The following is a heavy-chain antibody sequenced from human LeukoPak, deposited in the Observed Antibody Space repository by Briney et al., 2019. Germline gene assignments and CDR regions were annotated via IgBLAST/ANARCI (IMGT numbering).Heavy chain of an antibody. CDR1: GFTFSSYE. CDR3: ARGAVGLYCGGDCYPFDY. Sequence: GGSLRLSCAASGFTFSSYEMNWVRQAPGKGLGWVSYISSSGRTIKDADSVKGRFTISRDNAKNSLYLQMNSLRAEDTAVYYCARGAVGLYCGGDCYPFDYWGQGTLVTVSS. J-gene: IGHJ4*02. CDR2: ISSSGRTI. V-gene: IGHV3-48*03. D-gene: IGHD2-21*02.